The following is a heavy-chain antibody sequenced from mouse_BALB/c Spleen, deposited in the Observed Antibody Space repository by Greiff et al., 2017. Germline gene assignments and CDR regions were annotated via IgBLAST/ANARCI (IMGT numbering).Heavy chain of an antibody. CDR1: GFSLTSYG. V-gene: IGHV2-9*02. CDR2: IWAGGST. D-gene: IGHD1-1*01. J-gene: IGHJ4*01. Sequence: VKLMESGPGLVAPSQSLSITCTVSGFSLTSYGVHWVRQPPGKGLEWLGVIWAGGSTNYNSALMSRLSISKDNSKSQVFLKMNGLQTDDTAMYYCARDPLLRRGAMDYWGQGTSVTVSS. CDR3: ARDPLLRRGAMDY.